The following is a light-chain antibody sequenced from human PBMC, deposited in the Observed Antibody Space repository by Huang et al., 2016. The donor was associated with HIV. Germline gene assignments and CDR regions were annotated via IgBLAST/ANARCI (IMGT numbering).Light chain of an antibody. Sequence: EIVMTQSPATLSVSPGERAILSCRASQNISRLAWYQQKSGQSPRLLIYDASSRATGIPARFSGSGSGTEFTLTVSSLQSEDFALDYCQQYDDWPPWTFGPGTQVDIK. V-gene: IGKV3-15*01. CDR3: QQYDDWPPWT. J-gene: IGKJ1*01. CDR1: QNISR. CDR2: DAS.